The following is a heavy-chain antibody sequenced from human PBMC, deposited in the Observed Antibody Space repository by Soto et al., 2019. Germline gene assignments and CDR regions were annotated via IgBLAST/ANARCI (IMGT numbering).Heavy chain of an antibody. CDR2: ISYDGSNK. V-gene: IGHV3-30*03. CDR1: GFTFSSYG. D-gene: IGHD3-22*01. Sequence: GGSLRLSCAASGFTFSSYGMHWVRQAPGKGLEWVAVISYDGSNKYYADSVKGRFTISRDNSKNTLYLQMNSLRAEDTAVYYCAISPYDSSGYYDYWGQGTLVTVSS. J-gene: IGHJ4*02. CDR3: AISPYDSSGYYDY.